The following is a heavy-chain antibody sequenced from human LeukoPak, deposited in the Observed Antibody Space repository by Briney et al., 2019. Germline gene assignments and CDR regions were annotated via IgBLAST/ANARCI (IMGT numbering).Heavy chain of an antibody. CDR2: IYYSGST. CDR3: ARGFYGSGSYSPPYYYMDV. CDR1: GSSISSYY. D-gene: IGHD3-10*01. V-gene: IGHV4-59*01. Sequence: SETLSLTCTVSGSSISSYYWSWIRQPPGKGLEWIGYIYYSGSTNYNPSLKSRVTISVDTSKNQFSLKLSSVTAADTAVYYCARGFYGSGSYSPPYYYMDVWGKGTTVTISS. J-gene: IGHJ6*03.